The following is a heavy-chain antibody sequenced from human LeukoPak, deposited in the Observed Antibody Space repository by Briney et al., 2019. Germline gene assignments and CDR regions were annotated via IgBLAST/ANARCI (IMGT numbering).Heavy chain of an antibody. V-gene: IGHV4-59*01. CDR3: ARTGGDCSSGLCYYAMDV. D-gene: IGHD2-21*02. Sequence: PSETLSLTCLVSGGSISGSHWSWIRQPPGKGLEWIGYIHYTESTDYNPSLRSRVTLSIDMSRNQFSLRLSSVTAADTAVYYCARTGGDCSSGLCYYAMDVWGQGTTVTVS. CDR2: IHYTEST. J-gene: IGHJ6*02. CDR1: GGSISGSH.